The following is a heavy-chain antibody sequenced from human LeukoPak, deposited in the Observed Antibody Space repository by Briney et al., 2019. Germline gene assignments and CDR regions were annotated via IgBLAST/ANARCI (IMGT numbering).Heavy chain of an antibody. CDR2: IKSDGSNT. V-gene: IGHV3-74*01. CDR1: GFIFSSYW. J-gene: IGHJ3*02. D-gene: IGHD1-26*01. Sequence: GGVLRLSCAASGFIFSSYWMHWVRHVPGKGLVWVSRIKSDGSNTTYADSVKGRFTISRDNSKNTLYLQMNSLRAEDTAVYYCARDGKGGAFDIWGQGTMVTVSS. CDR3: ARDGKGGAFDI.